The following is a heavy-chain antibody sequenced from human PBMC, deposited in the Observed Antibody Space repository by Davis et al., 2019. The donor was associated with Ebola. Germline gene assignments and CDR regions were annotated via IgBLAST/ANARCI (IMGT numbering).Heavy chain of an antibody. CDR1: GGSFRGYY. J-gene: IGHJ6*02. Sequence: PSETLSLPCAVYGGSFRGYYWSWIRQPPGKGLEWIGEINHSGSTNYNPSLKSRVTISVDTSKNQFSLKLSAVTAADTAVYYCAREALGTIFGVGNYYYYYGMVVWGQGTTVTVSS. CDR3: AREALGTIFGVGNYYYYYGMVV. D-gene: IGHD3-3*01. CDR2: INHSGST. V-gene: IGHV4-34*09.